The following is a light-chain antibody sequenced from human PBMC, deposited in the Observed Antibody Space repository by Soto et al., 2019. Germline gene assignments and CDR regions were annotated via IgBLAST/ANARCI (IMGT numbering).Light chain of an antibody. Sequence: QSVLTQSPSASASLGASVKLTCTLSSGHSSYAIAWHQQQPEKGPRYLMKVNRDGSHNKGDGIPDRFSGSSSGAERYLTISSLQFEDEADYYCQTWGTGIAVFGGGTQLTVL. CDR2: VNRDGSH. CDR3: QTWGTGIAV. J-gene: IGLJ7*01. V-gene: IGLV4-69*01. CDR1: SGHSSYA.